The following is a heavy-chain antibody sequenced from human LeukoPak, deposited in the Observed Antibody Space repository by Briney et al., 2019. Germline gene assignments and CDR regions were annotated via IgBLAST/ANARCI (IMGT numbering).Heavy chain of an antibody. D-gene: IGHD6-6*01. CDR2: INHSGST. CDR3: ARMVRGSSSPSFYYYYYMDV. CDR1: GGSFSGYY. Sequence: SETLSLTCAVYGGSFSGYYWSWIRQPPGKGLEWIGEINHSGSTNYNPSLKSRVTISVDTSKNQFSLKLSSVTAADTAVYYCARMVRGSSSPSFYYYYYMDVWGKGTTVTVSS. J-gene: IGHJ6*03. V-gene: IGHV4-34*01.